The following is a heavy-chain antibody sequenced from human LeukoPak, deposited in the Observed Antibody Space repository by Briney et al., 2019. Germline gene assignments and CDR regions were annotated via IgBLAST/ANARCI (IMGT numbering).Heavy chain of an antibody. J-gene: IGHJ3*02. V-gene: IGHV3-48*03. D-gene: IGHD3-16*01. Sequence: GGSLRLSCAASGFTFSSYELYWVRQAPGKGLQWISYISSSSTIIKYADSVRGRFTISRDDARESLYLQMSSLRADDTAIYYCGASRQYVGAFDIWGQGTLVTVSS. CDR1: GFTFSSYE. CDR3: GASRQYVGAFDI. CDR2: ISSSSTII.